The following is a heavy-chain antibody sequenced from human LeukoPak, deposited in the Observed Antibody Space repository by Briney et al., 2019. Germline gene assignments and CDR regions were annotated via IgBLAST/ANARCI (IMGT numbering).Heavy chain of an antibody. CDR1: GYSISSGYY. CDR2: IYHSGST. CDR3: ARYFGGGPYYDPYYFDY. D-gene: IGHD3-3*01. Sequence: SETLSLTCAVSGYSISSGYYWGWIRQPPGKGREWIGSIYHSGSTYYNPSLKSRVTISLATSKKQFSLKLSSLTAAGTAVYYCARYFGGGPYYDPYYFDYWGQGTLVTVSS. V-gene: IGHV4-38-2*01. J-gene: IGHJ4*02.